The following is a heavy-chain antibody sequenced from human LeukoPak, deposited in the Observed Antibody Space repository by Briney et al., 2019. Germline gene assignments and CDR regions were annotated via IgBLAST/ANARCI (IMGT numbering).Heavy chain of an antibody. CDR3: ARDWGEVITTPFDY. J-gene: IGHJ4*02. V-gene: IGHV3-30-3*01. Sequence: PGGSLRLSCAASGFTFSSYAMHWVRQAPGKGLEWVAVISYDGSNKYYADSVKGRFTISRDNSKNTLYLQMNSLRAEDTAVYYCARDWGEVITTPFDYRGQGTLVTVSS. CDR2: ISYDGSNK. CDR1: GFTFSSYA. D-gene: IGHD3-22*01.